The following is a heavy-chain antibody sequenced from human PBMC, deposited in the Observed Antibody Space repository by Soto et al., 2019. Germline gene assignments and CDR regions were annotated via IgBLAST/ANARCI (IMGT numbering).Heavy chain of an antibody. Sequence: ASVKVSCKASGYTFTSYDINWVRQATGQGLEWMGWMNPNSGNTGYAQKFQGRVTMTRNTSISTAYMELSSLRSEDTAVYYCARDIVVVPVAISVPRPNWFDPWGQGTLVTVSS. J-gene: IGHJ5*02. D-gene: IGHD2-2*01. CDR1: GYTFTSYD. CDR2: MNPNSGNT. V-gene: IGHV1-8*01. CDR3: ARDIVVVPVAISVPRPNWFDP.